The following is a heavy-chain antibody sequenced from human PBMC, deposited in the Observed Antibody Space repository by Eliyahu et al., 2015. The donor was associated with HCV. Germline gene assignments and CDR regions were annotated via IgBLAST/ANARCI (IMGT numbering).Heavy chain of an antibody. Sequence: EVQLLESGGGLVQPGGSLRLSCAASGXXFSSYAMSXVRQAPGKGLEWVSAISGSGGSTYYADSVKGRFTISRDNSKNTLYLQMNSLRAEDTAVYYCAKGVTPKLERRPSYYYGMDVWGQGTTVTVSS. CDR3: AKGVTPKLERRPSYYYGMDV. D-gene: IGHD1-1*01. J-gene: IGHJ6*02. V-gene: IGHV3-23*01. CDR2: ISGSGGST. CDR1: GXXFSSYA.